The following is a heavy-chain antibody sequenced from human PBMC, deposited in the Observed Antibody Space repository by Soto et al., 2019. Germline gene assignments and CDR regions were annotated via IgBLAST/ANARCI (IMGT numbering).Heavy chain of an antibody. CDR2: ISGSGGST. Sequence: GGSLRLSCAASGFTFSSYAMSWVRQAPGKGLEWVSTISGSGGSTYYADAVKGRFTISRDNSKNTQYLQMNSLRAEDTAVYYCANAIRAYGDTTEFDYWGQGTLVTVSS. V-gene: IGHV3-23*01. J-gene: IGHJ4*02. D-gene: IGHD2-21*01. CDR3: ANAIRAYGDTTEFDY. CDR1: GFTFSSYA.